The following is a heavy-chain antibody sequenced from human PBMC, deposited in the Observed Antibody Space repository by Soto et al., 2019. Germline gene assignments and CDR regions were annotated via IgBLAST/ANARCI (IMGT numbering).Heavy chain of an antibody. Sequence: ASVKVSCKASGYTFTSYAMHWVRQAPGQRLEWMGWINAGNGNTKYSQKFQGRVTITRDTSASTAYMELSSLRSEDTAVYYCARDRVTTAHIVLMVPLWFDPWGQGTLVTVSS. CDR1: GYTFTSYA. V-gene: IGHV1-3*01. CDR3: ARDRVTTAHIVLMVPLWFDP. CDR2: INAGNGNT. J-gene: IGHJ5*02. D-gene: IGHD2-8*01.